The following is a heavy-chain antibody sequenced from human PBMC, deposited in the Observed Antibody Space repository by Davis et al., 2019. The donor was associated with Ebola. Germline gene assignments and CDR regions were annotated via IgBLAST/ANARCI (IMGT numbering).Heavy chain of an antibody. Sequence: PGGSLRLSCAASGFTLSSYAMSWVRQAPGKGLEWVSGISGVGGSTYYADSVKGRFTISRDNSKNTLYLQMNSLRAEDTAVYYCARDLGCGGDCYYDAFDIWGQGTMVTVSS. CDR3: ARDLGCGGDCYYDAFDI. V-gene: IGHV3-23*01. CDR1: GFTLSSYA. J-gene: IGHJ3*02. D-gene: IGHD2-21*02. CDR2: ISGVGGST.